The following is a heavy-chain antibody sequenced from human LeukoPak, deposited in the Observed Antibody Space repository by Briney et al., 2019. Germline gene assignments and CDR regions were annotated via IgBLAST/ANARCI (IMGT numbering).Heavy chain of an antibody. D-gene: IGHD1-26*01. CDR2: IYSGGST. J-gene: IGHJ4*02. CDR1: GFTVSSNY. Sequence: GGSLRLSCAASGFTVSSNYMSWVRQAPGKGLEWVSIIYSGGSTFYADSVKGRFTISRDNSKNTLYLQMNSLRAEDTAVYYCAKAGSIRFDYWGQGTLVTVSS. V-gene: IGHV3-53*01. CDR3: AKAGSIRFDY.